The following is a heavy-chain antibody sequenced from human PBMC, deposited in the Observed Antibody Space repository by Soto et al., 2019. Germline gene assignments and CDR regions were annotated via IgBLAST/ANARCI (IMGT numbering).Heavy chain of an antibody. D-gene: IGHD5-18*01. CDR2: ISYDGSNK. Sequence: GGSLRLSCAASGFTFSSYGMHWVRQAPGKGLEWVAVISYDGSNKYYADSVKGRFTISRDNSKNTLYLQMNSLRAEDTAVYYCAKAQHTAMAPYYYYYGMDVWGQGTTVTVSS. CDR1: GFTFSSYG. V-gene: IGHV3-30*18. J-gene: IGHJ6*02. CDR3: AKAQHTAMAPYYYYYGMDV.